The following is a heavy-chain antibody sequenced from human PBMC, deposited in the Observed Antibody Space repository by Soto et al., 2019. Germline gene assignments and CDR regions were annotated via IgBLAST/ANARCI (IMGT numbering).Heavy chain of an antibody. CDR2: IYPGDSDT. J-gene: IGHJ3*02. Sequence: GESLKISCKGSGYSFTSYWIGWVRQMPGKGLEWMGIIYPGDSDTRYSPSFQGQVTISADKSISTAYLQWSSLKASDTAMYYCARRRIYDYVWGSNDAFDIWGQGTMVTV. CDR1: GYSFTSYW. CDR3: ARRRIYDYVWGSNDAFDI. V-gene: IGHV5-51*01. D-gene: IGHD3-16*01.